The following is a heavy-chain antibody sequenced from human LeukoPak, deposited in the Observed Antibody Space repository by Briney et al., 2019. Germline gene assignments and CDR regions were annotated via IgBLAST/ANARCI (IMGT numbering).Heavy chain of an antibody. CDR2: IYHSGST. V-gene: IGHV4-34*01. CDR3: ARIIPHYYYYMDV. J-gene: IGHJ6*03. Sequence: PSETLSLTCAVYGGSFSGYYWNWIRQPPGKGLEWIGEIYHSGSTNYNPSLKRRVTISVDTSKNQFSLKLSSVTAADTAVYYCARIIPHYYYYMDVWGKGTTVTISS. CDR1: GGSFSGYY.